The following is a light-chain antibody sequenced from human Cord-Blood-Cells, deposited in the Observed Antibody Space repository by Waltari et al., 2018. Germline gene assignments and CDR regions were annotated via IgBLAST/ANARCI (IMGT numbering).Light chain of an antibody. CDR2: GAS. Sequence: EIVLTQSPGTLSLSPGERATLSGRASQSVSSSYFAWYQQKPGQAPRLLLYGASSRATGIPDRFSGSGSGTDFTLTISRLEPEDFAVYYCQQYGSSMYTFGQGTKLEIK. CDR1: QSVSSSY. CDR3: QQYGSSMYT. J-gene: IGKJ2*01. V-gene: IGKV3-20*01.